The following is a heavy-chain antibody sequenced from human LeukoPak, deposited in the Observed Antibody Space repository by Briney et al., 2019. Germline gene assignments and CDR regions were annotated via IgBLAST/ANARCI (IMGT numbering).Heavy chain of an antibody. CDR1: GFTFSSYA. Sequence: PGGSLRLSCAASGFTFSSYAMSWVRQAPGKGLEWVSGISGSGGSTHYADPVKGRFTISRDNSKNTLYLQMNSLRAEDTALYYCAIGPGGVFHYWGQGTLVTVSS. V-gene: IGHV3-23*01. D-gene: IGHD4-23*01. J-gene: IGHJ4*02. CDR2: ISGSGGST. CDR3: AIGPGGVFHY.